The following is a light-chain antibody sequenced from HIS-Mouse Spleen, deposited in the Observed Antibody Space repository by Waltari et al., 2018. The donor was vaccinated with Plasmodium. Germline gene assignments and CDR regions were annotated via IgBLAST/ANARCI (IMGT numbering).Light chain of an antibody. CDR1: NLGDKY. Sequence: SYELTQPPSVSVSPGQTASITFSGDNLGDKYACWYQQKPGQSPVLVIYQDSKRPSGIPERFSGSNSGNTATLTISGTQAMDEADYYCQAWDSSTAVVFGGGTKLTVL. J-gene: IGLJ2*01. CDR2: QDS. V-gene: IGLV3-1*01. CDR3: QAWDSSTAVV.